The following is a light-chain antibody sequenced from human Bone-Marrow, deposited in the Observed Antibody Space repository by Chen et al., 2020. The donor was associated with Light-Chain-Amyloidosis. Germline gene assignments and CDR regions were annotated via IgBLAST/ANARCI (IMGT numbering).Light chain of an antibody. Sequence: QSALTQPASAAGSPGQSLTISSTGTSSDVGGYNYVSWYQQHPGKAPKLMIYEVSNRPSGVSNRFSGSKSGNTASLTISGLQAEDEADYYCSSYTSSSTLVFGTGTKVTVL. CDR1: SSDVGGYNY. V-gene: IGLV2-14*01. J-gene: IGLJ1*01. CDR3: SSYTSSSTLV. CDR2: EVS.